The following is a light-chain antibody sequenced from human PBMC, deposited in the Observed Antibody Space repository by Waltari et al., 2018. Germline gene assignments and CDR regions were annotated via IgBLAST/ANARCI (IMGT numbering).Light chain of an antibody. Sequence: EIVLTQSPATLSLSPGERATLSCRARQSVSRVLAWYQQKPGQAPRLLIYGASSRATGIPDRFSGSGSGTDFSLTISRLEPEDFAVYYCQEYVTLPATFGQGTKVEI. CDR3: QEYVTLPAT. J-gene: IGKJ1*01. CDR1: QSVSRV. V-gene: IGKV3-20*01. CDR2: GAS.